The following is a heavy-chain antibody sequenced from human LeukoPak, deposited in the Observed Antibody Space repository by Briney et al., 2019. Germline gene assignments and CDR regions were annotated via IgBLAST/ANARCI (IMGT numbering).Heavy chain of an antibody. V-gene: IGHV3-30*04. J-gene: IGHJ4*02. Sequence: GGSLRLSCAASGFTFSSYAMHWVRQAPGKGLERVAVISYDGSNKHYADSVKGRFTISRDNSKNTLYLQMNSLRAEDTAVYYCARVGSKYSSSWYILDYWGQGTLVTVSS. CDR2: ISYDGSNK. CDR1: GFTFSSYA. CDR3: ARVGSKYSSSWYILDY. D-gene: IGHD6-13*01.